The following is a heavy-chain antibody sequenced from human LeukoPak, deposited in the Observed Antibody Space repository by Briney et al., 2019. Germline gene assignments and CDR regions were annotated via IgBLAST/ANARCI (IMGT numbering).Heavy chain of an antibody. Sequence: PSETLSLTCAVSGYSISSAYYWGWIRQPPGKGLEWIGSIYHSGSTYYNPSLKSRVTISVDTSKNQFSLKLNSLTAADTAVYYCARRGAGTNFMDVWGKGTTATVSS. J-gene: IGHJ6*03. V-gene: IGHV4-38-2*01. CDR3: ARRGAGTNFMDV. CDR2: IYHSGST. D-gene: IGHD1-26*01. CDR1: GYSISSAYY.